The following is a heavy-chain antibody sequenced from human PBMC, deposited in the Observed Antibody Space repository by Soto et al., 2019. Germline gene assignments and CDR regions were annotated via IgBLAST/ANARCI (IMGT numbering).Heavy chain of an antibody. CDR1: GFTFSSYW. D-gene: IGHD4-4*01. V-gene: IGHV3-74*01. CDR3: AMNSSAYYYIDV. J-gene: IGHJ6*03. Sequence: GGSLRLSCAASGFTFSSYWMHWVRQAPGKGLVWVSRINSDGSSTSYADSVKGRFTISRDNAKNTLYLQMNSLRAEDTAVYYCAMNSSAYYYIDVWGKGTTVTVSS. CDR2: INSDGSST.